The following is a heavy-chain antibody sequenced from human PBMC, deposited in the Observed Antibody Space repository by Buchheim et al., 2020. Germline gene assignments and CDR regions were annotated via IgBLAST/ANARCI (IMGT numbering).Heavy chain of an antibody. J-gene: IGHJ3*02. V-gene: IGHV4-39*01. Sequence: QLQLQESGPGLVKPSETLSLTCTVSGGSISSSSYYWGWIRQPPGKGLEWIGSIYYSGSTYYNPSLKSRVTISVDTSKNQFSLKLSSVTAADTAVYYCARHGSSWYGGRAFDIWGQGT. D-gene: IGHD6-13*01. CDR2: IYYSGST. CDR1: GGSISSSSYY. CDR3: ARHGSSWYGGRAFDI.